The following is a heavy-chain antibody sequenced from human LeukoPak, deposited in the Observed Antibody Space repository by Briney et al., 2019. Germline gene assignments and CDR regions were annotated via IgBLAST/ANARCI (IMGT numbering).Heavy chain of an antibody. CDR3: ARLAVYGDYVFDY. V-gene: IGHV3-48*03. D-gene: IGHD4-17*01. Sequence: GGSLRLSCAASGFTFSSYEMNWVRQAPGKGLEWVSYINSGGSTIYYPDSVKGRFTISRDNAKNSLYLQLNSLRPDDTAVYYCARLAVYGDYVFDYWGEGALVTVCS. J-gene: IGHJ4*02. CDR2: INSGGSTI. CDR1: GFTFSSYE.